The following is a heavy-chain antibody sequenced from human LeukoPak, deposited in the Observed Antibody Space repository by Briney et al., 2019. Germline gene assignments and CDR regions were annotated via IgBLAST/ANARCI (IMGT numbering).Heavy chain of an antibody. CDR1: GDSISSDY. J-gene: IGHJ5*02. Sequence: SETLSLTCAVSGDSISSDYWSWVRQPPGKGLEWIGYIYYTGSTNYNPSLKSRVTISVDTSKNQFSLKLSSVTAADTAVYYCARLATPSTMAARGRSWSESWGQGTLVTVSS. D-gene: IGHD6-6*01. V-gene: IGHV4-59*01. CDR2: IYYTGST. CDR3: ARLATPSTMAARGRSWSES.